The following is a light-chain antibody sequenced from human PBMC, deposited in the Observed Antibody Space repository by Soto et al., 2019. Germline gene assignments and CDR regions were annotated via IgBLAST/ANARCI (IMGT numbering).Light chain of an antibody. Sequence: QAVVTQEPSLTVSPGGAVTLTCASNTGAVTSGNYASWFQQKPGQAPRTLIYTTNNKHSWTPARFSGSLLGDKAALTVSGVQPEDEADYYCLLYYGGAHLVFGGGTQLTVL. J-gene: IGLJ3*02. CDR3: LLYYGGAHLV. CDR2: TTN. V-gene: IGLV7-43*01. CDR1: TGAVTSGNY.